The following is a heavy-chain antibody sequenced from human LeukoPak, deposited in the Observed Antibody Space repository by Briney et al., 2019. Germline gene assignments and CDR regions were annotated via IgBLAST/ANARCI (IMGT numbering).Heavy chain of an antibody. CDR1: GYTFTGYY. J-gene: IGHJ6*03. Sequence: GASVKVSCKASGYTFTGYYMHWVRQAPGQGLEWMGGFIPIFGTANYAQKFQGRVTITADESTSTAYMELSSLRSEDTAVYYCARVRYDILTGYPNPDYYYYYYMDVWGKGTTVTVSS. CDR3: ARVRYDILTGYPNPDYYYYYYMDV. D-gene: IGHD3-9*01. CDR2: FIPIFGTA. V-gene: IGHV1-69*13.